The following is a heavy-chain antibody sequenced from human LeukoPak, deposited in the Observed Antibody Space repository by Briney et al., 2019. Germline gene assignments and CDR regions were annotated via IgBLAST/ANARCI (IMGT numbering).Heavy chain of an antibody. Sequence: SQTLSLTCAISGDSVSSNSAAWNWIRQSPSRGLEWLGRTYYRSKWYNDYAVSVKNQITANPDTSKNQFSLQLNSVTPEDTAVYYCARNPISITGDNWFDPWGQGTLVTVSS. CDR1: GDSVSSNSAA. J-gene: IGHJ5*02. CDR3: ARNPISITGDNWFDP. CDR2: TYYRSKWYN. V-gene: IGHV6-1*01. D-gene: IGHD7-27*01.